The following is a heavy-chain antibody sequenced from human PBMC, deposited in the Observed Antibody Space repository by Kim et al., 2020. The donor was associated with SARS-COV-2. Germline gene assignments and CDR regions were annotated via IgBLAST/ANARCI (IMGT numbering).Heavy chain of an antibody. D-gene: IGHD6-19*01. CDR3: ARRQFTSGWYYFDY. J-gene: IGHJ4*02. V-gene: IGHV3-74*01. Sequence: SADSVKGRFTISRDNAKNTLYLQMNSRRAEDTAVYYCARRQFTSGWYYFDYWGQRTLVTVST.